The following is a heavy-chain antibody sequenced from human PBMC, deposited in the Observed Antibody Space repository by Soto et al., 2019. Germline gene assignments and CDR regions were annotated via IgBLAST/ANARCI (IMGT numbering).Heavy chain of an antibody. CDR3: ARAAYGGNFRVSGFDY. Sequence: QVQLVQSGAEVKKPGASVKVSCKASGYTFTSYGISWVRQAPGQGLEWMGWISAYNGNTNYAQKLQGRVTMTTDTSTSTAYMERRSLRSDDTAVYYCARAAYGGNFRVSGFDYWGQGTLVTVSS. CDR2: ISAYNGNT. V-gene: IGHV1-18*04. J-gene: IGHJ4*02. CDR1: GYTFTSYG. D-gene: IGHD4-17*01.